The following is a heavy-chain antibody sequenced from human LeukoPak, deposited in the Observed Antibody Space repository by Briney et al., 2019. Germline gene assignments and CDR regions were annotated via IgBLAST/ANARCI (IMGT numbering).Heavy chain of an antibody. Sequence: GGSLRLSCAASGFTVSSAWMNWVRQTPGTGLEWDGLIKSKTDGGTIDYAAPVKGRFTISRDDSKNTLYLQMNSLKTEDTAVYYCTTERSGSFPYWGQGTLVTVSS. CDR1: GFTVSSAW. V-gene: IGHV3-15*01. CDR3: TTERSGSFPY. D-gene: IGHD1-26*01. J-gene: IGHJ4*02. CDR2: IKSKTDGGTI.